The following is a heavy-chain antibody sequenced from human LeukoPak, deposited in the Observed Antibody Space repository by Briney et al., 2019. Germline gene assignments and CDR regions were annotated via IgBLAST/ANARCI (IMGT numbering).Heavy chain of an antibody. CDR1: GFTFRSYW. J-gene: IGHJ4*02. Sequence: GGSLRLSCAASGFTFRSYWMRWVRQAPGKGLEWVANIKQDGSEKNYVDSVEGRFTISRDIAKNSLYLKMNSLRAEDTSVYYCASGLELDYWGQGTLVTVSS. V-gene: IGHV3-7*03. CDR2: IKQDGSEK. CDR3: ASGLELDY.